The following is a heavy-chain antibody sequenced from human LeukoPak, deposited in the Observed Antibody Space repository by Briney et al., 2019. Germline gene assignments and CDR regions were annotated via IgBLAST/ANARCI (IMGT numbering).Heavy chain of an antibody. CDR3: ARSPPVFAVITLDF. V-gene: IGHV1-18*01. J-gene: IGHJ6*01. D-gene: IGHD3-3*01. CDR1: GYTFTGFG. Sequence: ASEKVSCKASGYTFTGFGISWVRQAPGQGLEWMGWISVYTGNRKYAQKFQGRVSMTTDTSTNTAYMELGSLGSDDTAVYYCARSPPVFAVITLDFWGQGTTVTVSS. CDR2: ISVYTGNR.